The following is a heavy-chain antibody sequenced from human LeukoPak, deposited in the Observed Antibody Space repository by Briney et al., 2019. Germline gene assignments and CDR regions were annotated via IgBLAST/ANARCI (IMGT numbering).Heavy chain of an antibody. CDR1: GYTFSTHG. CDR2: VSAYNGNT. V-gene: IGHV1-18*01. J-gene: IGHJ6*02. D-gene: IGHD4-23*01. Sequence: ASVKVSCKASGYTFSTHGISWVRQAPGQGLEWMGWVSAYNGNTNYAQKLQGRVTMTTDTPTTTVYMELRSLTSDDTAVYYCARDRWRPPVGMDVWGQGTTVTVSS. CDR3: ARDRWRPPVGMDV.